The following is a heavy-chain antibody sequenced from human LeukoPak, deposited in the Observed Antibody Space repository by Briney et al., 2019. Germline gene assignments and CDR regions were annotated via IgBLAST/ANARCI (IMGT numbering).Heavy chain of an antibody. D-gene: IGHD2-2*01. Sequence: SETLSLTCTVSGGSLSSYYWSWIRQPPGKGLEWIGYIYTSGSTNYNPSLKSRVTISVDTSKNQFSLKLSSVTAADTAVYYCARLAEYCSSTSCQYYFDYWGQGTLVTVSS. CDR3: ARLAEYCSSTSCQYYFDY. CDR1: GGSLSSYY. CDR2: IYTSGST. J-gene: IGHJ4*02. V-gene: IGHV4-4*09.